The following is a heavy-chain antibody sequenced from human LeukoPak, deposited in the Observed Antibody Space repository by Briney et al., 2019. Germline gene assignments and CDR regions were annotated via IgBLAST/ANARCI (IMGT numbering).Heavy chain of an antibody. Sequence: GGSLRLSGAASGVTFSTYSMNWVRQAPGKGLEWVAYISRSSSSKHYADYVKGRFTISRDNAKNSLYLQMNSLRDEDTAVYYCVREDPSEYGSIDYWGQGTLVTVSS. CDR1: GVTFSTYS. V-gene: IGHV3-48*02. J-gene: IGHJ4*02. CDR2: ISRSSSSK. D-gene: IGHD3-10*01. CDR3: VREDPSEYGSIDY.